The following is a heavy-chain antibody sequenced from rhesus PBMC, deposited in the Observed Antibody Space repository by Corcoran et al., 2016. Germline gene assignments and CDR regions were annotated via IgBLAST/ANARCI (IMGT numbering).Heavy chain of an antibody. CDR1: GGSISGYYY. CDR2: IYGNSAST. Sequence: QVQLQQWGEGLVKPSETLSLTCAVYGGSISGYYYWSWIRQPPGKGLEWIGYIYGNSASTNYNPSLKNRVTISKDTSKNQFSLKLSSVTAADTAVYYCAIDIAGFDYWGQGVLVTVSS. D-gene: IGHD1-1-1*01. CDR3: AIDIAGFDY. V-gene: IGHV4-73*01. J-gene: IGHJ4*01.